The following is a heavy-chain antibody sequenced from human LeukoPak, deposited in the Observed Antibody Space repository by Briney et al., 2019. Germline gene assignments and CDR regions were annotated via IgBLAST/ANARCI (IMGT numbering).Heavy chain of an antibody. Sequence: SETLSLTCTVSGGSISSSSYYWGWIRQPPGKGLEWIGSIYYSGSTNYNPSLKSRVTISIDTSKNQFSLKLSSVTAADTAVYYCARHYGGNTLDYWGQGTLVTVSS. D-gene: IGHD4-23*01. J-gene: IGHJ4*02. CDR1: GGSISSSSYY. CDR2: IYYSGST. CDR3: ARHYGGNTLDY. V-gene: IGHV4-39*01.